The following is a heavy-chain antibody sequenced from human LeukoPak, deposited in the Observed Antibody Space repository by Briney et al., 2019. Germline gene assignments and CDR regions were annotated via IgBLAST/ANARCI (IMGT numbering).Heavy chain of an antibody. Sequence: SETLSLTCTVFGDSIRSDHWSWIRQPPGKGLEWIGYIHYSGNTKYNPSLKSRVTISLDTSKKQFSLKLSYVTAADTAVYYCARDRATVTNDYWFDLWGQGTLVTVSS. CDR1: GDSIRSDH. J-gene: IGHJ5*02. V-gene: IGHV4-59*01. CDR2: IHYSGNT. D-gene: IGHD4-11*01. CDR3: ARDRATVTNDYWFDL.